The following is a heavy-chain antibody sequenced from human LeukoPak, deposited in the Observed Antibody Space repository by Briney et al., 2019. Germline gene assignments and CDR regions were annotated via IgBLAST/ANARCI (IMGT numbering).Heavy chain of an antibody. J-gene: IGHJ4*02. CDR3: AAPMIPGY. CDR2: INHSGST. Sequence: KPSETLSLTCAVYGGSFSGYYWSWIRQPPGKGLEWIGEINHSGSTNYNPSLKSRVTISVDTSKNQFSLKLSSVTAADTAVYYCAAPMIPGYWGQGTLVTVSS. CDR1: GGSFSGYY. D-gene: IGHD3-16*01. V-gene: IGHV4-34*01.